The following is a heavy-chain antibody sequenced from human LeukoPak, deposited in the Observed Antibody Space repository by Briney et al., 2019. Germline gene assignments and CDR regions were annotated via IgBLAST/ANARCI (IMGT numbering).Heavy chain of an antibody. CDR3: AKNPYYYGSGSYYPYYFDY. D-gene: IGHD3-10*01. V-gene: IGHV3-30*18. Sequence: GGSLRLSCAASGFTFISYGMHWVRQAPGKGLEWVAVISYDGSNKYYADSVKGRFTISRDNSKNTLYLQMNSLRAEDTAVYYCAKNPYYYGSGSYYPYYFDYWGQGTLVTVSS. CDR2: ISYDGSNK. CDR1: GFTFISYG. J-gene: IGHJ4*02.